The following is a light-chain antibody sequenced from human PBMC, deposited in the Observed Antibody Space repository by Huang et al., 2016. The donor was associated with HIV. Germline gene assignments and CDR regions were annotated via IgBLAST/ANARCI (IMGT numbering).Light chain of an antibody. Sequence: EIVMTQSPGTVSVSPGERATLSCRTSQSVNTNLAWFQQNHGQAPRLLFHGASTRAKGIPDRFSGSGSGTEFTLTIASLQSEDFALYYCHQYNNWPWTFGQGTKVEI. CDR2: GAS. CDR1: QSVNTN. J-gene: IGKJ1*01. V-gene: IGKV3-15*01. CDR3: HQYNNWPWT.